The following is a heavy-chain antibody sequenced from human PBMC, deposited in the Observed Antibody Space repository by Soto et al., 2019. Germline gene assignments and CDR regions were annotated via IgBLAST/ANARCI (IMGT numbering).Heavy chain of an antibody. J-gene: IGHJ4*02. CDR2: ISAYNGNT. CDR3: ARESSSSCHDY. Sequence: QVQLVQSGAEVKKPGASVKVSCKASGYTFTSYGISWVRQAPGQGLEWMGWISAYNGNTTYAQKLQGRVTMTTDTSTSTANMELRSRRSDDTAVYYCARESSSSCHDYWGQGTLVTVSS. D-gene: IGHD6-13*01. CDR1: GYTFTSYG. V-gene: IGHV1-18*01.